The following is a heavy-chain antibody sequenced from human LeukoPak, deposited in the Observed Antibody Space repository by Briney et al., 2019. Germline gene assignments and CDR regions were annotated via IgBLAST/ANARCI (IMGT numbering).Heavy chain of an antibody. CDR3: ARIGYSYGFDP. CDR1: GFTVSSNY. D-gene: IGHD5-18*01. V-gene: IGHV3-53*01. J-gene: IGHJ5*02. Sequence: PGGSLRLSCAASGFTVSSNYMSWVRQAPGKGLEWVSVIYSGGSTYYADSVKSRFTISRDNSKNTLYLQMNSLRAEDTAVYYCARIGYSYGFDPWGQGTLVTVSS. CDR2: IYSGGST.